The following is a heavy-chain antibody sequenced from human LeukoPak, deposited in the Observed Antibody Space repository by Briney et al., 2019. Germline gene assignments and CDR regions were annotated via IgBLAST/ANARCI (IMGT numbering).Heavy chain of an antibody. Sequence: SETLSLTCAVYGGSFSGYYWSWIRQPPGKGLEWIGEINHSGSTNYNPSLKSRVTISVDTPKNQFSLKLSSVTAADTAVYYCARAHGDILTGHCNYWGQGTLVTVSS. CDR1: GGSFSGYY. V-gene: IGHV4-34*01. CDR3: ARAHGDILTGHCNY. CDR2: INHSGST. J-gene: IGHJ4*02. D-gene: IGHD3-9*01.